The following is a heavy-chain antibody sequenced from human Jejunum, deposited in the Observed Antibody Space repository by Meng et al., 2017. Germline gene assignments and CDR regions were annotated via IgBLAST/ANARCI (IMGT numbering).Heavy chain of an antibody. V-gene: IGHV1-2*02. CDR2: INPNNGAT. CDR3: AREIITSIGYSTEYFLDY. D-gene: IGHD2-2*03. Sequence: ASVKVSCKASGYTFTEYYIHWVRQAPGQGLEWMGWINPNNGATKYAQKFQDRVTMTRDTSITTAYMELRGLRSDDTAVFYCAREIITSIGYSTEYFLDYWGQGSLVTVSS. J-gene: IGHJ4*02. CDR1: GYTFTEYY.